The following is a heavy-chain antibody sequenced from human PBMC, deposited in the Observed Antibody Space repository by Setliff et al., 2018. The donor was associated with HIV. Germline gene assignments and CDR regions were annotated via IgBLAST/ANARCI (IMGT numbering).Heavy chain of an antibody. D-gene: IGHD6-13*01. CDR1: GFIFSSYA. CDR2: ISGSGSVT. CDR3: AKPPPEYSSNWYSYYFAS. V-gene: IGHV3-23*01. J-gene: IGHJ4*02. Sequence: GGSLRLSCAASGFIFSSYAMNWVRQAPGKGLEWVSAISGSGSVTYYADSVKGRFTISRDNSRSTLYLQMSSLGAEDTAVYYCAKPPPEYSSNWYSYYFASWGQGTLVTVSS.